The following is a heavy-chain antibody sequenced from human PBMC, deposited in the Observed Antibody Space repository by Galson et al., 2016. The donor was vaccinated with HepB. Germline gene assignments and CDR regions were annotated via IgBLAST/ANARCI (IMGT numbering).Heavy chain of an antibody. CDR3: ARHTIAVASRWFDP. Sequence: SETLSLTCSVSGGSITSINYHWGWIRQPPGRGLEWIASFYYRGSNHYNSSLKSRVTLSADTSKNQFSLRLRSVTAADTAIYYCARHTIAVASRWFDPWGQGTLVTVSA. CDR2: FYYRGSN. CDR1: GGSITSINYH. J-gene: IGHJ5*02. V-gene: IGHV4-39*01. D-gene: IGHD6-19*01.